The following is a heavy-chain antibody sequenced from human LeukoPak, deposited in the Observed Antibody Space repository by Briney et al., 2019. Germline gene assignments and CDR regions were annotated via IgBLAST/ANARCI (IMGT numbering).Heavy chain of an antibody. CDR3: AKDLLNLYYDFWSGYSGAFDI. V-gene: IGHV3-23*01. CDR2: ISGSGGSA. D-gene: IGHD3-3*01. Sequence: PGGSLRLSCAASGFTFSSYAMSWVRQAPGKGLEWVSAISGSGGSAYYADSVKGRFTISRDNSKNTLYLQMNSLRAEDTAVYYCAKDLLNLYYDFWSGYSGAFDIWGQGTMVTVSS. CDR1: GFTFSSYA. J-gene: IGHJ3*02.